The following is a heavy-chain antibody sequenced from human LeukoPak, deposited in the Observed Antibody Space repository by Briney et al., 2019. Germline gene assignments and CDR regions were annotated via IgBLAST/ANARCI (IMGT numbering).Heavy chain of an antibody. Sequence: PLETLSLTCTVSGGSLSGHYWSWIRQPPGKRLEWIGYVSYTGRTKYNPSLQSRVTISIDTSKSQFSLKLSSVTAADTAVYYCARGAYYGGNSVYYYYMDVRGKGTTVTVSS. V-gene: IGHV4-59*11. CDR2: VSYTGRT. CDR1: GGSLSGHY. J-gene: IGHJ6*03. CDR3: ARGAYYGGNSVYYYYMDV. D-gene: IGHD4-23*01.